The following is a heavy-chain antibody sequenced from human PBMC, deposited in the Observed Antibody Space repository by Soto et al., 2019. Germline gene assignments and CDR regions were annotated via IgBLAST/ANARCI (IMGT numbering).Heavy chain of an antibody. D-gene: IGHD3-3*01. V-gene: IGHV1-3*04. CDR2: INTGNGDT. J-gene: IGHJ4*02. CDR1: GYPFSNYN. CDR3: ARILRGLTIFGVAHTGYY. Sequence: ASVKVSCKASGYPFSNYNIHWVRQAPGRGLEWMGWINTGNGDTRYSQKVQGRVSITSDQSANTAYMELSSLESEDTAVYYCARILRGLTIFGVAHTGYYWGQGTLVPVYS.